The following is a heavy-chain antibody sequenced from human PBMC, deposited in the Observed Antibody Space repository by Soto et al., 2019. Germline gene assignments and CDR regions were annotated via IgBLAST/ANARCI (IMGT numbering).Heavy chain of an antibody. D-gene: IGHD2-15*01. Sequence: PSETLSLTCAVYGGSFSGYYWSWIRQPPGKGLEWIGEINHSGSTNYNPSLKSRVTISVDTSKNQFSLKLSSVTAADTAVYYCARAQYCSGGSCYSASRLRAFDIWGQGTMVTVSS. CDR1: GGSFSGYY. J-gene: IGHJ3*02. CDR3: ARAQYCSGGSCYSASRLRAFDI. V-gene: IGHV4-34*01. CDR2: INHSGST.